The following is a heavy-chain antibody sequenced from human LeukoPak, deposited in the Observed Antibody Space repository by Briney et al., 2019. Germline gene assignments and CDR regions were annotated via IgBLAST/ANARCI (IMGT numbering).Heavy chain of an antibody. Sequence: SETLSLTCTVSGYSISSGYYWGWIRQPPGKGLEWIGSIYHSGSTYYNPSLKSRVTISVDTSKNQFSLKLSSVTAADTAVYYCARVVSCFDYWGQGTLVTVSS. CDR2: IYHSGST. D-gene: IGHD2-21*01. CDR1: GYSISSGYY. J-gene: IGHJ4*02. V-gene: IGHV4-38-2*02. CDR3: ARVVSCFDY.